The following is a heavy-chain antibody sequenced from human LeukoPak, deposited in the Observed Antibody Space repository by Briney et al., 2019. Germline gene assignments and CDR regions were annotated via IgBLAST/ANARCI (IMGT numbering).Heavy chain of an antibody. CDR2: IIPIFGTA. J-gene: IGHJ4*02. V-gene: IGHV1-69*05. CDR3: ASGSGVLWFGELSAFDY. CDR1: GGTFSSYA. D-gene: IGHD3-10*01. Sequence: ASVKVSCKASGGTFSSYAISWVRQAPGQGLEWMGGIIPIFGTANYAQKFQGRVTITTDESTSTAYMELSSLRSEDTAVYYCASGSGVLWFGELSAFDYWGQGTLVTVSS.